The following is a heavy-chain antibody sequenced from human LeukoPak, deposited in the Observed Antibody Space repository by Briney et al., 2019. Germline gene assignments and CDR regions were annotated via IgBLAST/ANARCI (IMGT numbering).Heavy chain of an antibody. CDR1: GFIFSGYE. V-gene: IGHV3-48*03. J-gene: IGHJ4*02. Sequence: GGPLRLSCAASGFIFSGYEMNWVRQAPGKGLEWVSYISSSGSAIYYADSVKGRFTISRDNAKNSLYLQMNSLRAEDTAVYHCAKGSAFDYWGQGTLVTVSS. CDR3: AKGSAFDY. CDR2: ISSSGSAI.